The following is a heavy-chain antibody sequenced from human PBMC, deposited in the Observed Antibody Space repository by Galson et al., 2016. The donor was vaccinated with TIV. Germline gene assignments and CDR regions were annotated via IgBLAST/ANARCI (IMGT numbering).Heavy chain of an antibody. CDR3: TRDSSSSSSRNLDY. D-gene: IGHD6-6*01. CDR2: ISSSSSTT. V-gene: IGHV3-48*01. CDR1: GFTFNVYS. Sequence: SLRLSCAASGFTFNVYSMNWVRQAPGKGLEWVSYISSSSSTTYYADSVKGRFTISRDNAKNSLYLRMNSLRAEDTAVYYCTRDSSSSSSRNLDYWGQGTLVTVSS. J-gene: IGHJ4*02.